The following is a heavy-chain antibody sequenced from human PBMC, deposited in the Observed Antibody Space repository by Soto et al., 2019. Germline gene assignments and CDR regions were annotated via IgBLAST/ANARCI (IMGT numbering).Heavy chain of an antibody. J-gene: IGHJ6*03. Sequence: ASVKVSCKASGYTFTSYAMHWVRQAPGQRLEWMGWINAGNGNTKYSQKFQGRVTITRDTPASTAYMELSSLRADDTAVYYCAILSTVASPYYYYYNYMDVWGKGTTVTISS. CDR3: AILSTVASPYYYYYNYMDV. D-gene: IGHD2-15*01. CDR2: INAGNGNT. CDR1: GYTFTSYA. V-gene: IGHV1-3*01.